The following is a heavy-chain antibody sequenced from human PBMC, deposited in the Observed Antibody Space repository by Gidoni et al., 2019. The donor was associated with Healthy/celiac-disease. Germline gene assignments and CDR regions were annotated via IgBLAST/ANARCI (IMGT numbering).Heavy chain of an antibody. J-gene: IGHJ4*02. CDR1: GGSISSSSYY. V-gene: IGHV4-39*01. Sequence: QLQLHESGPGLVKPSETLSLTCTVHGGSISSSSYYWGWIRQPPGKGLAWIGNIYYSGSTYYTPSLKSRVTISVDTSKNQFSLKLSSVTAADTAVYYCASCSSGWYYFEYWGQGTLVTVSS. D-gene: IGHD6-19*01. CDR2: IYYSGST. CDR3: ASCSSGWYYFEY.